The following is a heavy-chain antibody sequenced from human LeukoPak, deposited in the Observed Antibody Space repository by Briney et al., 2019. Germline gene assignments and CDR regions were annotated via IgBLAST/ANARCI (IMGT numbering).Heavy chain of an antibody. D-gene: IGHD1-26*01. V-gene: IGHV3-48*01. CDR1: GFTFSSYS. CDR2: ISSSSSTI. Sequence: GGSLRLSCAASGFTFSSYSMNWVRQAPGKGLEWVSYISSSSSTIYYADSVKGRFTISRDNAKNSLYLQMNSLRAEDTAVYYCAKDLGSSGYYFDYWGQGTLVTVSS. J-gene: IGHJ4*02. CDR3: AKDLGSSGYYFDY.